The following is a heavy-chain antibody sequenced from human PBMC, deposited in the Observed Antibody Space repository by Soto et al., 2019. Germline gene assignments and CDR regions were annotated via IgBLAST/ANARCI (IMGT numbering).Heavy chain of an antibody. V-gene: IGHV3-9*01. J-gene: IGHJ3*02. Sequence: ESVGGLVQPGRSLRLSCAASAFTFHDYAMHWVRQVPGKGLEWVSGISWDSGNIVYADSVKGRFTISRDNAKNSLYLQMNSLRTEDEAVYFCAKGATTSCFSPFDMWGPGTMVTVSS. CDR1: AFTFHDYA. D-gene: IGHD2-2*01. CDR3: AKGATTSCFSPFDM. CDR2: ISWDSGNI.